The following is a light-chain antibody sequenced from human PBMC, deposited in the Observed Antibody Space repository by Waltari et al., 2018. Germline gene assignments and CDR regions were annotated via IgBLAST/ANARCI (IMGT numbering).Light chain of an antibody. Sequence: IVLTQSPATLSLSPGERATLSCRASQIVRTNLAWYQQKPGQAPRLLIYDASHRATGIPARFSGSGSGTDFTLTISTLEAEDFAVYYCQQRTNWPPWAFGQGTKVEI. J-gene: IGKJ1*01. CDR2: DAS. CDR1: QIVRTN. V-gene: IGKV3-11*01. CDR3: QQRTNWPPWA.